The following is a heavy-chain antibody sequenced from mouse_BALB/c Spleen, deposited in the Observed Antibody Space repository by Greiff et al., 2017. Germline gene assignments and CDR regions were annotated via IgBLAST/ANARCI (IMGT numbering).Heavy chain of an antibody. J-gene: IGHJ1*01. D-gene: IGHD2-2*01. Sequence: QVQLEGSGAELVRPGSSVKISCKDSGYAFRSYRMNWVKQRPGQGLEWIGQIFPGDGDTNYNGKFKGKATLTADKSSSTAYMQLSSLTSEDSAVYFCARAGFDWYFDVWGAGTTVTVSS. CDR3: ARAGFDWYFDV. V-gene: IGHV1-80*01. CDR2: IFPGDGDT. CDR1: GYAFRSYR.